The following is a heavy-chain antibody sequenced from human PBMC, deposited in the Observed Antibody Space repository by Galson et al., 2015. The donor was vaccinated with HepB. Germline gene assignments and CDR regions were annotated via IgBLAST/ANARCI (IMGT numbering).Heavy chain of an antibody. J-gene: IGHJ4*02. D-gene: IGHD6-6*01. Sequence: TLSLTCTVSGASISSYYWTWIRQPPGKGLEWIGHIYLSGYTKYNPSLKRQVTISMDTSNNQFSLRLTFVTAADTAVYYCARNQYSSSPHFHYWGQGTLLTVSS. CDR1: GASISSYY. CDR2: IYLSGYT. V-gene: IGHV4-59*01. CDR3: ARNQYSSSPHFHY.